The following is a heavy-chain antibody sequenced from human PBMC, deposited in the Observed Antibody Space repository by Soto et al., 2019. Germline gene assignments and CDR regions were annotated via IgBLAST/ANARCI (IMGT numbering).Heavy chain of an antibody. CDR3: ARDRSYYDSSGFDY. J-gene: IGHJ4*02. CDR1: GGTFSSYA. D-gene: IGHD3-22*01. Sequence: GASVKVSCKASGGTFSSYAISWVRQAPGQGLEWMGGIIPIFGTANYAQKFQGRVTITADESTSTAYMELSSLRSDDTAVYYCARDRSYYDSSGFDYWGQGTLVTV. CDR2: IIPIFGTA. V-gene: IGHV1-69*13.